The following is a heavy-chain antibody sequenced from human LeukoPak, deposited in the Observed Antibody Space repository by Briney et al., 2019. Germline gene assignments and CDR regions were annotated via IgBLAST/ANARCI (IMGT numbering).Heavy chain of an antibody. J-gene: IGHJ3*02. CDR3: ARDPSRAATDAFDI. Sequence: PGGSLRLSCAASGFTFRDYTMNWVRQAPGKGLEWVSSISSGGNYIYYADSVKGRFAISRDNAKNSLYLQMNSLRAEDTAVYYCARDPSRAATDAFDIRGQGTMVTVSS. CDR1: GFTFRDYT. V-gene: IGHV3-21*01. D-gene: IGHD2-15*01. CDR2: ISSGGNYI.